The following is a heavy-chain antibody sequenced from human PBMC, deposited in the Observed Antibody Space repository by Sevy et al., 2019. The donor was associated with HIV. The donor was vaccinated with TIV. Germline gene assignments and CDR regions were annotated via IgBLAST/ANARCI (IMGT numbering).Heavy chain of an antibody. V-gene: IGHV4-30-4*01. Sequence: SETLSLTCSVSGGSISSGDFYWSWIRQPPGKGLEWIGYIYNSGVTYYNSSLKTRVSISGDTSKNQFSLNLSSVTAADTAGYYCARGDRRGYYSRGTLVFDSWGQGTLVTVSS. D-gene: IGHD3-22*01. CDR3: ARGDRRGYYSRGTLVFDS. J-gene: IGHJ4*02. CDR1: GGSISSGDFY. CDR2: IYNSGVT.